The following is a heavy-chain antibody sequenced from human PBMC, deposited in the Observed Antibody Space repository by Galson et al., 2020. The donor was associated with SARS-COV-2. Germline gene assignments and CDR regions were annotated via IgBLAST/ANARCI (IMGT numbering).Heavy chain of an antibody. V-gene: IGHV4-39*07. CDR2: IYYSGST. J-gene: IGHJ4*02. CDR3: ARVQYYDILTGYYTQYYVDY. D-gene: IGHD3-9*01. Sequence: SETLSLTCTVSGGSISSSSYYWGWIRQPPGKGLEWIGSIYYSGSTYYNPSLKSRVTISVDTSKNQFSLKLSSVTAADTAVYYCARVQYYDILTGYYTQYYVDYWCQGTLVTVSS. CDR1: GGSISSSSYY.